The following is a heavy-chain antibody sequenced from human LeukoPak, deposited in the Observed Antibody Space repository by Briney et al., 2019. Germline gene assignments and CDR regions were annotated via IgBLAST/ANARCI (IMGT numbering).Heavy chain of an antibody. J-gene: IGHJ5*01. Sequence: GGSLRLSCAASGFTFSGYGMHWVRQAPGKGLEWVAVIWYDGSKKYYADSMKGRFTISRDNSKNKLYLQLNSLRAEDTAVYYCAKPISGGLAVTADWFDPWGQGTLVVVSS. CDR1: GFTFSGYG. V-gene: IGHV3-33*06. D-gene: IGHD6-19*01. CDR2: IWYDGSKK. CDR3: AKPISGGLAVTADWFDP.